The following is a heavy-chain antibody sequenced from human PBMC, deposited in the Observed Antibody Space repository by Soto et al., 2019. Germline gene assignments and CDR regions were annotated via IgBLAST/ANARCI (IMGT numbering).Heavy chain of an antibody. CDR2: INPSGGST. D-gene: IGHD3-10*01. J-gene: IGHJ4*02. CDR3: AREQHITMVRGVTYYFDY. CDR1: GYTFTSYY. V-gene: IGHV1-46*01. Sequence: ASVKVSCKASGYTFTSYYMHWVRQAPGQGLECMGIINPSGGSTSYAQKFQGRVTMTRDTSTSTVYMELSSLRSEDTAVYYCAREQHITMVRGVTYYFDYWGQGTLVTVSS.